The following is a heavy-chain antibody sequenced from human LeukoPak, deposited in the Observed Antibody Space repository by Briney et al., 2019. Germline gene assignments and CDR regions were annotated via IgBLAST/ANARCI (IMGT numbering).Heavy chain of an antibody. CDR1: GFTFSSYA. CDR2: IKGSGGSS. D-gene: IGHD3-22*01. V-gene: IGHV3-23*01. Sequence: PAETLRLYCAASGFTFSSYAMSWVRQAPGKGLEWVSAIKGSGGSSYYADSVKGRFTISRDNSKNTLYLQMNSLRAEDAAVYYCVRDYYYDTSAYRWFDPWGQGTLVTVSS. CDR3: VRDYYYDTSAYRWFDP. J-gene: IGHJ5*02.